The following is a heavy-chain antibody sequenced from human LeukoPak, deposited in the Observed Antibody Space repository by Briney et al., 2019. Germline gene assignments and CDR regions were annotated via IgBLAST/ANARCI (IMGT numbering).Heavy chain of an antibody. D-gene: IGHD6-6*01. J-gene: IGHJ5*02. CDR1: GFTFSSSA. CDR3: AEDYSSSLTNWFDP. Sequence: LPGGSLRLSCAASGFTFSSSAMSWVRQAPGKGLEWVSAISNNGGYTYYADSVKGRFTISRDNSKNTLYLQMNSLRAEDTAVYYCAEDYSSSLTNWFDPWGQGTLVTVSS. V-gene: IGHV3-23*01. CDR2: ISNNGGYT.